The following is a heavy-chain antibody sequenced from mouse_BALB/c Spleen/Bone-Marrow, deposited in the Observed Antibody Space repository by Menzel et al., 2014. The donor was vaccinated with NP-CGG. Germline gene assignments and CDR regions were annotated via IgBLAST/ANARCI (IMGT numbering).Heavy chain of an antibody. D-gene: IGHD2-13*01. J-gene: IGHJ3*01. CDR1: GYTFTEST. CDR2: INPNNGAT. V-gene: IGHV1-18*01. Sequence: EVQLQQSGLELVKPGASVKISCKTSGYTFTESTINWVKQSHGKSLEWIGGINPNNGATGYNQKFKGKATLTVDKSSSTAYLELRSLTSDDSAVYYCARRDYSPAWFTYWGQGTLVTVSA. CDR3: ARRDYSPAWFTY.